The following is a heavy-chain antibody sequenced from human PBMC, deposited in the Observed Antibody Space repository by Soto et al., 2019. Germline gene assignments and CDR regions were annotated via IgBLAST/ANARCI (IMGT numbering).Heavy chain of an antibody. J-gene: IGHJ4*02. Sequence: QLQLQESGPGLVKPSETLSLTCTVSGGSISSSSYYWGWIRQPPGKGLEWIGSIYYSGSTYYNPSLKSRATISVDTSTNQFSLKLSSVTAADTAVYYCASRVDYGDYYFDYWGQGTLVTVSS. CDR3: ASRVDYGDYYFDY. CDR2: IYYSGST. CDR1: GGSISSSSYY. V-gene: IGHV4-39*01. D-gene: IGHD4-17*01.